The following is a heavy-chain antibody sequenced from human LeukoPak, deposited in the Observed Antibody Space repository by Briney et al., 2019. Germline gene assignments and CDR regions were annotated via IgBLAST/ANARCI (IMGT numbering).Heavy chain of an antibody. CDR2: IYYSGST. CDR1: GGSIGSYY. Sequence: SETLSLTCTVSGGSIGSYYWSWIRQPPGKGLEWIGYIYYSGSTNYNPSLKSRVTISVDTSKNQFSLKLSSVTAADTAVYYCASIYALHDAFDIWGQGTMVTVSS. D-gene: IGHD2/OR15-2a*01. J-gene: IGHJ3*02. V-gene: IGHV4-59*01. CDR3: ASIYALHDAFDI.